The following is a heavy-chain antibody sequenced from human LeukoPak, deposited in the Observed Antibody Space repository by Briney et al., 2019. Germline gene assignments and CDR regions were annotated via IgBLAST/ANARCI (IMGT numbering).Heavy chain of an antibody. CDR3: ARDPGIAVAGTGIYFDY. V-gene: IGHV3-11*01. D-gene: IGHD6-19*01. Sequence: GGSLRLSCAASGFTFSDYYMSWIRQAPGKGLEWDSYISSSGSTIYYADSVKGRFTIFTDNAKNSLYLQMNSLRAEDTAVYYCARDPGIAVAGTGIYFDYWGQGTLVTVSS. CDR2: ISSSGSTI. CDR1: GFTFSDYY. J-gene: IGHJ4*02.